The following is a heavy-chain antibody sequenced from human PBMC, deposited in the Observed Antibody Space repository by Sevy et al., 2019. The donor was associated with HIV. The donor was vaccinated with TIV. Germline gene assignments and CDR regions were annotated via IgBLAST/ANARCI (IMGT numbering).Heavy chain of an antibody. J-gene: IGHJ5*02. CDR2: IIPIFGTA. V-gene: IGHV1-69*13. Sequence: ASVKVSCKASGGTFSNYVISWVRQAPGQGLEWMGGIIPIFGTANYAQKFQGRVTITADESMSTAYMELNSLRSEDTAVYYCARAGVAQIGSCFDPWGQGTLVTVSS. CDR3: ARAGVAQIGSCFDP. CDR1: GGTFSNYV. D-gene: IGHD3-3*01.